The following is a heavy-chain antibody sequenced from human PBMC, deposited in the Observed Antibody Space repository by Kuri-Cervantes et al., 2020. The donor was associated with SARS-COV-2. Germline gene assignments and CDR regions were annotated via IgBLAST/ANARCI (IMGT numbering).Heavy chain of an antibody. V-gene: IGHV3-23*01. Sequence: GESLKISCAASGFTFSSYAMSWVRQAPGKGLEWVSAISGSGGSTYYADSVKGRFTISRDNSKNTLYLQMNSLKASDTAMYYCASLYYDFWSGPGFHAFDIWGQGTMVTVSS. CDR1: GFTFSSYA. CDR3: ASLYYDFWSGPGFHAFDI. D-gene: IGHD3-3*01. J-gene: IGHJ3*02. CDR2: ISGSGGST.